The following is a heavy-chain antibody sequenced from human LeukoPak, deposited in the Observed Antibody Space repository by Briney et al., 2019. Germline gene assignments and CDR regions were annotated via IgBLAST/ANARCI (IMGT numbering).Heavy chain of an antibody. CDR1: GFTFDDYG. D-gene: IGHD3-22*01. J-gene: IGHJ3*02. V-gene: IGHV3-20*04. CDR3: ARAHYYDTAFDI. CDR2: INWNGGST. Sequence: GGSLRLTCAASGFTFDDYGMSWVRQAPGKGLEWVSGINWNGGSTGYADSVKGRFTISRDNAKNSLYLQMNSLRAEDTALYYCARAHYYDTAFDIWGQGTMVTVSS.